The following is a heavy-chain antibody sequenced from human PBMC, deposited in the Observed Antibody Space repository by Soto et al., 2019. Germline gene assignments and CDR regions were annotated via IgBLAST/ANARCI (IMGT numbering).Heavy chain of an antibody. CDR2: ISGSGGST. J-gene: IGHJ4*02. V-gene: IGHV3-23*01. D-gene: IGHD3-10*01. Sequence: EVQLLESGGGLVQPGGSLRLSCAASGFTFSSYAMSWVRQAPGKGLEWVSAISGSGGSTYYADSVKGRFAISRDNSKNTLYLQMNSLRAEDTAVYYCAKQHSLWSHPFDYWGQGTLVTVSS. CDR3: AKQHSLWSHPFDY. CDR1: GFTFSSYA.